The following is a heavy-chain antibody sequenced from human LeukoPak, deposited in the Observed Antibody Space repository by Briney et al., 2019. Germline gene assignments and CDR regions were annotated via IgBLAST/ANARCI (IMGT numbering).Heavy chain of an antibody. D-gene: IGHD3-22*01. CDR3: TRQGVYYSDSSAFYY. J-gene: IGHJ4*02. CDR1: GYRFTNYC. CDR2: IYPGDSDI. Sequence: GESLKISCKGSGYRFTNYCIAWVRQMPGKGLELMGSIYPGDSDIRYSPSFQGQVTISADKSITTAFLQWRSLKASDTAIYYCTRQGVYYSDSSAFYYWGQGTLVTVSS. V-gene: IGHV5-51*01.